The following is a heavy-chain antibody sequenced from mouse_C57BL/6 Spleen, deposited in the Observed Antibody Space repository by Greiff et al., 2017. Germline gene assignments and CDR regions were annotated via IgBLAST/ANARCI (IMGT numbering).Heavy chain of an antibody. J-gene: IGHJ2*01. CDR3: ARLGRTEQLRGFDY. Sequence: QVQLQQPGAELVKPGASVKMSCKASGYTFTSYWITWVKQRPGQGLEWIGDIYPGSGSTNYNEKFKGKATLTVDTSSSTAYMQLSSLTSEDAAVYYCARLGRTEQLRGFDYWGQGTTLTVSS. D-gene: IGHD3-2*02. CDR2: IYPGSGST. V-gene: IGHV1-55*01. CDR1: GYTFTSYW.